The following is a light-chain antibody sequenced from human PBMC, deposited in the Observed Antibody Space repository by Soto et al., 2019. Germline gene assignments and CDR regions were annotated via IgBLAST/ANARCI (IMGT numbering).Light chain of an antibody. J-gene: IGKJ1*01. V-gene: IGKV3-20*01. CDR1: QSVSSNY. CDR3: QQYGSSPTWT. Sequence: ESVLTQSPGTLSLSPGERATLSCRASQSVSSNYLAWYQQKPGQAPRLLIYGASTRASGIPDRFSGSGSGTEFTLTISRLEPEDSAVYYCQQYGSSPTWTVGQGTKVDIK. CDR2: GAS.